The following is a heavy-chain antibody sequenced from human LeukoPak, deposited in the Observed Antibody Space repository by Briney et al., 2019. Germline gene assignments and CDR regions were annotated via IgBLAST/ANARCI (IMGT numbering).Heavy chain of an antibody. CDR2: IYPGDSDT. CDR1: GYSFTSYW. CDR3: ARHEDTVVSQFDY. D-gene: IGHD4-23*01. J-gene: IGHJ4*02. Sequence: GESLKISCKGSGYSFTSYWTGWVRQMPGKGLEWMGIIYPGDSDTRYSPSFQGQVTISADKSISTAYLQWSSLKASDTAMYYCARHEDTVVSQFDYWGQGTLVTVSS. V-gene: IGHV5-51*01.